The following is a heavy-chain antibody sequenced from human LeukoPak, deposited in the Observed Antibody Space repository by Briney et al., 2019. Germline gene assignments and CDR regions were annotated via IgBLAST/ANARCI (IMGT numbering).Heavy chain of an antibody. J-gene: IGHJ6*03. V-gene: IGHV3-23*01. CDR3: AKDLYTSGWGYMDV. D-gene: IGHD6-19*01. CDR1: GFRFSSYS. CDR2: ISGSGDNT. Sequence: PGGSLRLSCAASGFRFSSYSMSWVRQAPGKGLEWVSAISGSGDNTYYADSVKGRFTISRDNSKNTLYLQMNSLTAEDTAVYYCAKDLYTSGWGYMDVWGKGTTVTISS.